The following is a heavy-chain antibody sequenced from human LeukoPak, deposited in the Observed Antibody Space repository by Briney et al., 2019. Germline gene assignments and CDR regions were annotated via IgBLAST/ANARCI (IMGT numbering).Heavy chain of an antibody. CDR3: ARGGYYGSGSPPTHFDY. V-gene: IGHV7-4-1*02. CDR2: INTNTGNP. CDR1: GYTFTSYA. D-gene: IGHD3-10*01. Sequence: GASVKVSCKASGYTFTSYAMNWVRQAPGQGLEWMGWINTNTGNPTYAQGFTGRFVFSLDTSVSTAYLQISNLKAEDTAVYYCARGGYYGSGSPPTHFDYWGQGTLVTVSS. J-gene: IGHJ4*02.